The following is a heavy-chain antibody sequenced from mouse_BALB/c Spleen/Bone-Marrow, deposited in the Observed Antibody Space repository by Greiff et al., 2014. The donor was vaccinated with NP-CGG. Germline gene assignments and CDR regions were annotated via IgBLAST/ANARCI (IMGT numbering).Heavy chain of an antibody. CDR1: GFNIKDTY. CDR3: AIYYYGSSGFAY. J-gene: IGHJ3*01. D-gene: IGHD1-1*01. CDR2: IDPANGNT. Sequence: EVQVVESGAELVKPGASVKLSCTASGFNIKDTYMHWVKQRPEQGLEWIGRIDPANGNTKYDPKFQDKATITADTSSNTAYLQLSSLTSEDTAVYYCAIYYYGSSGFAYWGQGTLVTVSA. V-gene: IGHV14-3*02.